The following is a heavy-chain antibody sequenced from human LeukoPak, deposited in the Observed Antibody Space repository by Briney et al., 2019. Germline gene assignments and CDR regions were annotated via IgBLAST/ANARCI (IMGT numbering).Heavy chain of an antibody. CDR2: IYTSGST. Sequence: SETVSLTCIVSGDSISSGNYYWSWIRQPAGKGLEWIGRIYTSGSTNYNPSLKSRVTISIDTSKNQFSLKLSSVTAADTAVYYCARDERPFQEDAFNIWGQGTMVTVSS. V-gene: IGHV4-61*02. J-gene: IGHJ3*02. CDR1: GDSISSGNYY. CDR3: ARDERPFQEDAFNI.